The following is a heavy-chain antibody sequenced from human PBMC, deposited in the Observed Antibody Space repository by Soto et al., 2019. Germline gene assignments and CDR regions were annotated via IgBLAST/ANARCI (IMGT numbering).Heavy chain of an antibody. CDR1: GFTFINYA. V-gene: IGHV3-23*01. D-gene: IGHD7-27*01. CDR3: ARKILGSTTRPNYLYFDL. J-gene: IGHJ2*01. Sequence: EVQVLESGGGLVQPGGSLRLSCAGSGFTFINYAMNWVRQAPGKGLEWVSSISGGGDAAFFPDSVRGRFTISRDNSKNTVTLQMNSLGFDDTAVYYCARKILGSTTRPNYLYFDLWGRGTLVTDTS. CDR2: ISGGGDAA.